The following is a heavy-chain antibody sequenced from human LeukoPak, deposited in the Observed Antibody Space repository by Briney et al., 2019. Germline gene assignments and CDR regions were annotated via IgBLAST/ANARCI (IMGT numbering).Heavy chain of an antibody. CDR1: GYSISNGYY. CDR3: ARQHDSYYYYYIDV. Sequence: KPSETLSLTCAVSGYSISNGYYWAWIRQPPGRGLEWIGSLYHSDSAYYNTSLRSRVSMSVDTSKNQFSLTLSFVTAADTAVYYCARQHDSYYYYYIDVWGSGTTVTVSS. CDR2: LYHSDSA. J-gene: IGHJ6*03. V-gene: IGHV4-38-2*01.